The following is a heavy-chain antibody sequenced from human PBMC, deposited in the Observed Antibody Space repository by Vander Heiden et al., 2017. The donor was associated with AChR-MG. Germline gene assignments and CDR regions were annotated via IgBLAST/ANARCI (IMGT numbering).Heavy chain of an antibody. J-gene: IGHJ5*02. D-gene: IGHD6-19*01. V-gene: IGHV4-38-2*02. CDR2: VSQSGST. Sequence: QVHLQESGPGLVKPSETLSLTCTVPGDSINNDYYCGWIRQPPGKALEWIGSVSQSGSTFYNPFLKSGVTMSVDTSRNQLSLKLSSVTAADTAVYYCARDWARRVAGIDWFDPWGQGTLVTVSS. CDR3: ARDWARRVAGIDWFDP. CDR1: GDSINNDYY.